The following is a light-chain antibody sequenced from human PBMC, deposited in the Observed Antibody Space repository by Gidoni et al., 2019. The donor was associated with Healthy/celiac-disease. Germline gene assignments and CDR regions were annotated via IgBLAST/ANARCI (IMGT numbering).Light chain of an antibody. J-gene: IGKJ1*01. CDR1: QSISSY. V-gene: IGKV1-39*01. CDR2: AAA. CDR3: QQSYSTPWT. Sequence: DSQMTQSPSSLSASVGDRVTITCRASQSISSYLNWYQQKPGKAPKLLIYAAASLQSGVPSRFSGSGSGTDFTLTIRRLQPEDFATFSCQQSYSTPWTFGQGTKVEIK.